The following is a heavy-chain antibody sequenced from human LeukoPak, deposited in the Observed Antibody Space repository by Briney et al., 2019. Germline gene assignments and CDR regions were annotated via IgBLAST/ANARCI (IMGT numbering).Heavy chain of an antibody. CDR1: GFTFSSYG. CDR2: ISDDGSKK. J-gene: IGHJ4*02. Sequence: GRSLRLSCVASGFTFSSYGMHWVRQAPGEGLEWVAVISDDGSKKYYVDSVKGRFTISRDNSKNTLYLQMNSLRAEDTAVYYCAKDGQGLTYYFDYWGQGTLVTVSS. D-gene: IGHD3-16*01. V-gene: IGHV3-30*18. CDR3: AKDGQGLTYYFDY.